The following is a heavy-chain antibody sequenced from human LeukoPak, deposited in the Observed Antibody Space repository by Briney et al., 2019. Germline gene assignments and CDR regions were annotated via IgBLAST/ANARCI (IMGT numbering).Heavy chain of an antibody. J-gene: IGHJ5*02. CDR3: AKHSGSASSDRFDP. CDR1: GFTFSSYA. Sequence: GGALRLSCADSGFTFSSYAMSWVRQAPGKGGERGSGICGRAYTTYYADSVKGRFTISRDNSKNTLYLQMNSLRAEDTAVYYCAKHSGSASSDRFDPWGQGTLVTVSS. D-gene: IGHD3-10*01. CDR2: ICGRAYTT. V-gene: IGHV3-23*01.